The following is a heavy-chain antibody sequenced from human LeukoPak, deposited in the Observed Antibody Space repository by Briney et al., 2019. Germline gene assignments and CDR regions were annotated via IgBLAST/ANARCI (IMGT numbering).Heavy chain of an antibody. CDR2: IKSKTDGGTT. CDR3: TIERYSSSWYFDY. D-gene: IGHD6-13*01. Sequence: GGSLRLSCAASGFTFSNAWMSWVRQAPGKGLEWVGRIKSKTDGGTTDYAAPVKGRFTISRDDSKNTLYLQMNSLKTEDTAVYYCTIERYSSSWYFDYWGQGTLVTVSS. V-gene: IGHV3-15*01. CDR1: GFTFSNAW. J-gene: IGHJ4*02.